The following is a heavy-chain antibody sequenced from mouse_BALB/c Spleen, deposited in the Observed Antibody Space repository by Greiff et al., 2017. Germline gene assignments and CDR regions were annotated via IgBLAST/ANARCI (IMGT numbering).Heavy chain of an antibody. V-gene: IGHV1S22*01. Sequence: LQQPGSELVRPGASVKLSCKASGYTFTSYWMHWVKQRHGQGLEWIGNIYPGSGSTNYDEKFKSKGTLTVDTSSSTAYMHLSSLTSEDSAVYYCTREGFNYGSPFAYWGQGTLVNVSA. D-gene: IGHD1-2*01. CDR1: GYTFTSYW. CDR3: TREGFNYGSPFAY. J-gene: IGHJ3*01. CDR2: IYPGSGST.